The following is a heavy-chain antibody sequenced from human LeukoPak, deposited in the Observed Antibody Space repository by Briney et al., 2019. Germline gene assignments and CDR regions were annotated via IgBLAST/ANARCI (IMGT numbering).Heavy chain of an antibody. V-gene: IGHV4-34*01. CDR1: GGSFSGYY. J-gene: IGHJ3*02. Sequence: PSETLSLTCAVYGGSFSGYYWSWIRQPPGKGLEWIGEINHSGSTNYNPSLKSRVTISVDTSKNQFSLKLSSVTAADTAVYYCASNRLLYAFDIWGQGTMVTVSS. CDR2: INHSGST. CDR3: ASNRLLYAFDI. D-gene: IGHD1-14*01.